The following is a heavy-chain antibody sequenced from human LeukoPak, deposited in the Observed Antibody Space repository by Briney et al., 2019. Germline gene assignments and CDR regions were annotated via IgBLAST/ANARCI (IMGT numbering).Heavy chain of an antibody. CDR3: ARDLRYSSEDFDY. V-gene: IGHV1-2*02. Sequence: GASVKVSCKASGYTFTGYYMHWVRQAPGQGLEWMGWINPNSGGTNYAQKFQGRVTMTRDTSISTAYMELSRLRSDDTAVYYCARDLRYSSEDFDYWGQGTLVTVSS. J-gene: IGHJ4*02. D-gene: IGHD6-25*01. CDR1: GYTFTGYY. CDR2: INPNSGGT.